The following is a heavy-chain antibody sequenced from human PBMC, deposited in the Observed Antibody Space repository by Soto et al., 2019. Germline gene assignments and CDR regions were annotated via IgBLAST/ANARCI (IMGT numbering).Heavy chain of an antibody. CDR2: IIPIFGTA. V-gene: IGHV1-69*13. J-gene: IGHJ4*02. CDR1: GGTFSSYA. D-gene: IGHD2-2*01. CDR3: ARGLYCSSTSCLAVVFDY. Sequence: SVKVSFKASGGTFSSYAISWVRQAPGQGLEWMGGIIPIFGTANYAQKFQGRVTITADESTSTAYMELSSLRSEDTAVYYCARGLYCSSTSCLAVVFDYWGQGTLVTVSS.